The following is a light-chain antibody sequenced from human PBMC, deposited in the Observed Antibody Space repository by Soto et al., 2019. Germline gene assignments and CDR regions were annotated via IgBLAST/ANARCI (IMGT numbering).Light chain of an antibody. J-gene: IGKJ4*01. CDR2: SAS. Sequence: DIPMTQSPSVLSASVGDTVTITCRASQALSNYLAWYQKKPGKAPDLLIYSASTLQSGVPSRFSGSGSETEFSLTIRALQPEDFVTYYCQQLSRYPLTFGGGTKVDIK. CDR1: QALSNY. CDR3: QQLSRYPLT. V-gene: IGKV1-9*01.